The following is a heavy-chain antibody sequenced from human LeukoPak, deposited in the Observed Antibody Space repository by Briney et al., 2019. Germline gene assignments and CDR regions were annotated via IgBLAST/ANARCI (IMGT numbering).Heavy chain of an antibody. CDR2: IYYSGGT. Sequence: SETLSLTCTVSGGSISSSSYYWGWIRQPPGKGLEWIGSIYYSGGTYYNPSLKSRVTISVDTSKNQFSLKLSSVTAADTAVYYCAMTDDYSGLDIWGQGTMVTVSS. CDR3: AMTDDYSGLDI. V-gene: IGHV4-39*01. CDR1: GGSISSSSYY. D-gene: IGHD3-16*01. J-gene: IGHJ3*02.